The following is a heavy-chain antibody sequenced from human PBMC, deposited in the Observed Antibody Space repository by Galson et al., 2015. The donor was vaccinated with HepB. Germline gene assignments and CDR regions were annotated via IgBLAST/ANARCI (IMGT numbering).Heavy chain of an antibody. CDR3: AKTPRSGWYYFDY. V-gene: IGHV3-23*01. D-gene: IGHD6-19*01. CDR2: ISISVGNT. J-gene: IGHJ4*02. CDR1: GFIFSSYA. Sequence: SLRLSCAASGFIFSSYAMNWVRQAPGKGLEWVSGISISVGNTYYADSVKGRFTISRDNSKNTLYLQMDSLRAEDTAVYYCAKTPRSGWYYFDYWGQGTLDTVSS.